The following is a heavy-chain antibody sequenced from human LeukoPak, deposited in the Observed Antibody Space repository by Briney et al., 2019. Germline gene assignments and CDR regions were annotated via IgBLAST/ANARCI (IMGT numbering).Heavy chain of an antibody. V-gene: IGHV1-18*01. CDR3: ATGRAARVTDY. D-gene: IGHD6-6*01. CDR2: ISAYNGNT. CDR1: GYTFTNYA. Sequence: ASVKVSCTASGYTFTNYAVSWVRQAPGQGLEYMGYISAYNGNTNYAQNLQGRVTMTTDTSTTTVYMELRSLRSDDTAVYYCATGRAARVTDYWGQGTLVTVSS. J-gene: IGHJ4*02.